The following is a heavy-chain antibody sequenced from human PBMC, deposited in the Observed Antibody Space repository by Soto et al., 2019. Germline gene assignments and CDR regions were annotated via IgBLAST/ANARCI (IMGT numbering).Heavy chain of an antibody. J-gene: IGHJ3*02. CDR2: IYYSGST. CDR3: ARHEGAVDAFDI. V-gene: IGHV4-39*01. D-gene: IGHD1-26*01. Sequence: SETLCLTCTVSGGSISSSSYYWGWIRQPPGKGLEWIGSIYYSGSTYYNPSLKSRVTISVDTSKNQFSLKLSSVTAADTAVYYCARHEGAVDAFDIWGQGTMVTVSS. CDR1: GGSISSSSYY.